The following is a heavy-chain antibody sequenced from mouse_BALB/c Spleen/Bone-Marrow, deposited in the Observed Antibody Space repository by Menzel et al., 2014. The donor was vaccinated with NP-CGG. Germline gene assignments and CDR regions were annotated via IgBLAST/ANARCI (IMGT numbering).Heavy chain of an antibody. CDR3: ARGFPFDY. V-gene: IGHV1-87*01. CDR2: IYPGDGDT. CDR1: GYTFTSYW. Sequence: VQVVESGAELARPGASVKLSCKASGYTFTSYWMQWVKQRPGQGLEWIGAIYPGDGDTRYTQKFKGKATLTADKSSSTAYMQLSSSASEDSAVYYCARGFPFDYWGQGTTLTVSS. J-gene: IGHJ2*01.